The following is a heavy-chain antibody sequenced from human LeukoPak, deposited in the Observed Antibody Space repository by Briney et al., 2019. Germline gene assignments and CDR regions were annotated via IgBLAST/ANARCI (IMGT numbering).Heavy chain of an antibody. CDR3: SNSPPTYGDLDY. J-gene: IGHJ4*02. D-gene: IGHD2/OR15-2a*01. CDR1: GFPFDTYA. Sequence: GESLRLSCEASGFPFDTYAMSWVRQAPGRGLEWVSAISESGEKTYHADSVEGRFTISRDNSKNTLSLQMTSLRVEDTAVYYCSNSPPTYGDLDYWGQGTLVTVSS. V-gene: IGHV3-23*01. CDR2: ISESGEKT.